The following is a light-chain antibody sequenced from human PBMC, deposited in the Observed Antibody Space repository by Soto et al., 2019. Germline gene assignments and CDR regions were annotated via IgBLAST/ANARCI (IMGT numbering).Light chain of an antibody. CDR3: QQYKNLWT. CDR1: QTIYSN. Sequence: IMMTQSPATLSVSLGERATLSCKAGQTIYSNVAWYQQRPGQAPRLLIYRASTRAIGVPARFSGSGSGTEFTLTISSLQSEDFAIYYCQQYKNLWTFGQGTKVDIK. CDR2: RAS. J-gene: IGKJ1*01. V-gene: IGKV3-15*01.